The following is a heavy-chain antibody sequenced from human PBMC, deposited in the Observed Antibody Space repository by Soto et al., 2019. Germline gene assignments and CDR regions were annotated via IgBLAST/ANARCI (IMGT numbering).Heavy chain of an antibody. V-gene: IGHV4-30-2*01. CDR3: ARVQYYDSSGYHDAFDI. J-gene: IGHJ3*02. D-gene: IGHD3-22*01. CDR2: IYHSGST. Sequence: SETLSLTCAVSGGSISSGGYSWSWIRQPPGKGLEWIGYIYHSGSTYYNPSLKSRVTMSVDTSKNQFSLKLSSVTAADTAVYYCARVQYYDSSGYHDAFDIWGQGTMVTVSS. CDR1: GGSISSGGYS.